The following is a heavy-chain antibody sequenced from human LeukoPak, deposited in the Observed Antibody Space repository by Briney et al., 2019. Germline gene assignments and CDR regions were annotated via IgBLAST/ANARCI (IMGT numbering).Heavy chain of an antibody. V-gene: IGHV3-48*03. CDR2: ISRSGSTI. Sequence: GGSLRLSCAASGFTFSSYEMNWVRQAPGKGLEWVSYISRSGSTIYYADSVKGRFTISRDNAKNSLYLQMNSLRGEDTAVYYCARDLAMVHFDYWGQGTLVTDSS. D-gene: IGHD5-18*01. J-gene: IGHJ4*02. CDR1: GFTFSSYE. CDR3: ARDLAMVHFDY.